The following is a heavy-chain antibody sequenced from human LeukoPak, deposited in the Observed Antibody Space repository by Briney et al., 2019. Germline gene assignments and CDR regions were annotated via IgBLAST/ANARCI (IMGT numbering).Heavy chain of an antibody. Sequence: ASVKVSCKASGYTFTSYGISWVRQAPGQGLEWMGWISAYNGNTNYAQKLQGRVTMTTDTSTSTAYMELRSLRADDTAVYYCATTVAIAGWEEYFDYWGQGTLVTVSS. CDR2: ISAYNGNT. CDR1: GYTFTSYG. CDR3: ATTVAIAGWEEYFDY. D-gene: IGHD1-26*01. V-gene: IGHV1-18*01. J-gene: IGHJ4*02.